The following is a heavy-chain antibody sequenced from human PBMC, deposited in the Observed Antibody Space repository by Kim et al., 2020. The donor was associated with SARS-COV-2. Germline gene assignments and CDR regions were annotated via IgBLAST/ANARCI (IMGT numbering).Heavy chain of an antibody. V-gene: IGHV3-21*01. D-gene: IGHD3-16*01. CDR3: ANGGGVYSFRGIDS. J-gene: IGHJ4*02. Sequence: ADSVKGRFTSSRTNSKNALYLQMNSLGAEDAAVFYCANGGGVYSFRGIDSWGQGTLVTVSS.